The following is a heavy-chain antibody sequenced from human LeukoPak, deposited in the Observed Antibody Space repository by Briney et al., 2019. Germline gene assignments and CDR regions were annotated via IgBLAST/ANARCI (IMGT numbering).Heavy chain of an antibody. CDR1: GFTVTSNY. V-gene: IGHV3-66*02. Sequence: GGSLRLSCAASGFTVTSNYMSWVRQAPGKGLEWVSVIYSGDNTYYADSVKGRFTISRDNSKNTLYLQMNSLRAEDTAVYYCARDGDVVLGFDYWGQGTLVTVSS. CDR3: ARDGDVVLGFDY. CDR2: IYSGDNT. J-gene: IGHJ4*02. D-gene: IGHD2-21*01.